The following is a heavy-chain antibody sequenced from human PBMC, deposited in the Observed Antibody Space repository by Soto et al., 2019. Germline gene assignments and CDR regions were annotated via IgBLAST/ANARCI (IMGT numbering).Heavy chain of an antibody. D-gene: IGHD3-10*01. CDR3: ARGGRGSSAYYYGMDV. J-gene: IGHJ6*02. CDR2: IITDGSNT. V-gene: IGHV3-74*01. CDR1: GFTFSSYW. Sequence: GGSLRLSCAASGFTFSSYWMHWVRQAPGTGLVWVSRIITDGSNTNYADSVKGRFTISRDNAKNTLYLQMNSVRAEDTAIYYCARGGRGSSAYYYGMDVWSQGTTVTVSS.